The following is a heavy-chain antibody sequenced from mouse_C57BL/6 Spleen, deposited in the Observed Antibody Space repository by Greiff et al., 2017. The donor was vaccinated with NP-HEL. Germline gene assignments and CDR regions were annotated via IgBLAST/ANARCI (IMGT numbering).Heavy chain of an antibody. J-gene: IGHJ4*01. CDR3: AKTSLDSSGYDYYAMDY. CDR2: INPNNGGT. V-gene: IGHV1-26*01. D-gene: IGHD3-2*02. CDR1: GYTFTDYY. Sequence: EVQLQQSGPELVKPGASVKISCKASGYTFTDYYMNWVKQSHGKSLEWIGDINPNNGGTSYNQKFKGKATLTVDKSSSTAYMELRSLTSEDSAVYYCAKTSLDSSGYDYYAMDYWGQGTSVTVSS.